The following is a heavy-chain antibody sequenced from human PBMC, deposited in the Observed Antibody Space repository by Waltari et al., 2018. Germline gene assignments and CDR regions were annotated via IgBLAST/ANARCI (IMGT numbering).Heavy chain of an antibody. D-gene: IGHD3-16*01. CDR3: ARGPPISAKWELCWFDY. CDR1: GFAVSGNY. J-gene: IGHJ4*02. V-gene: IGHV3-53*01. Sequence: EVQVVESGGGLIQPGGSLRLSWVASGFAVSGNYMGWVRQAPGKGLEWVAVIYSGVSAYYADAVKGRFTISRDSSENTFYLQMSSLRVEDTAVYYCARGPPISAKWELCWFDYWGQGTLVTVSS. CDR2: IYSGVSA.